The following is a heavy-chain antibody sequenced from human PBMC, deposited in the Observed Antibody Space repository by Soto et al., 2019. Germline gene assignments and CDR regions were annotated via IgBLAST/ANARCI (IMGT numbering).Heavy chain of an antibody. J-gene: IGHJ4*02. V-gene: IGHV1-18*01. CDR2: ISAYNGNT. CDR3: ARGGTPIYS. D-gene: IGHD3-16*01. Sequence: QVQLVQSGAEVKKPGASVKVSCKASGYTFTNVGISWVRQAPGQELEWMGWISAYNGNTNYAQNFQGRSTLTTATSTSTAYRELRSLRSDDTAVYYCARGGTPIYSWGQGTLVTVSS. CDR1: GYTFTNVG.